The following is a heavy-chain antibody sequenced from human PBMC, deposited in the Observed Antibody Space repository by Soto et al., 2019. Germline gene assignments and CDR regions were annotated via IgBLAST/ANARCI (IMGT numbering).Heavy chain of an antibody. CDR1: GFTFDDYA. J-gene: IGHJ4*02. CDR2: ISWNSGSI. Sequence: GGSLRLSCAASGFTFDDYAMHWVRQAPGKGLEWVSGISWNSGSIGYADSVKGRFTISRDNAKNSLYLQMNSLRAEDTALYYCAKDIASGRGPVDYWGQGTLVTVSS. D-gene: IGHD3-10*01. V-gene: IGHV3-9*01. CDR3: AKDIASGRGPVDY.